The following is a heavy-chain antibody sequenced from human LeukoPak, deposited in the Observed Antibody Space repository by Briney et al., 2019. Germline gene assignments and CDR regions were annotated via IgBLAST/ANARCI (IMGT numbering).Heavy chain of an antibody. D-gene: IGHD2-2*01. CDR2: IYHSGST. CDR1: GYSISSGYY. J-gene: IGHJ4*02. V-gene: IGHV4-38-2*01. Sequence: PSETLSLTCAVSGYSISSGYYWGGIRQPPGKGLEGIGSIYHSGSTYYNPSLKSRVTISGDTSKNQSSLKLSSVTAPDTAVYYCARGQYLVYWGQGTLVTVSS. CDR3: ARGQYLVY.